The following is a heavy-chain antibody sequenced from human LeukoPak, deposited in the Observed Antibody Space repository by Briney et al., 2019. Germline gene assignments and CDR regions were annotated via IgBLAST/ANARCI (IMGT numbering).Heavy chain of an antibody. J-gene: IGHJ4*02. CDR2: ILGSGGST. D-gene: IGHD3-9*01. CDR3: AKWGDYDVLTGYYVPDY. V-gene: IGHV3-23*01. CDR1: GFTFSNYA. Sequence: QPGASLRLSCAASGFTFSNYAMSWVRQAPGKGLEWVSAILGSGGSTYYADSVKGRFTVSRDNSKSTLYLQMNSLRAEDTALYYCAKWGDYDVLTGYYVPDYWGQGTPVTVSS.